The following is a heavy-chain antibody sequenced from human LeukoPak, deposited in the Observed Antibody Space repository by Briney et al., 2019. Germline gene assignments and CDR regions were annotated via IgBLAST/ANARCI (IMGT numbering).Heavy chain of an antibody. Sequence: GRSLRLSCAASGFTFSSYAMHWVRQAPGKGLEWVAVISYDGSNKYYADSVKGRFTISRDNSKNTLYLQMNSLRAEDTAVYYCATYGSGGYIYWGQGTLVTVSS. CDR1: GFTFSSYA. CDR2: ISYDGSNK. J-gene: IGHJ4*02. V-gene: IGHV3-30*04. CDR3: ATYGSGGYIY. D-gene: IGHD3-10*01.